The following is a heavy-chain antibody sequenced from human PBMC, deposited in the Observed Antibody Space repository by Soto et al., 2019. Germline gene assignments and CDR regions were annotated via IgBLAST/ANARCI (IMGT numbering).Heavy chain of an antibody. Sequence: ASVKVSCKASGYTFTSYDINWVRQATGQGLEWMGWMNPNSGNTGYAQKFQGRVTMTRNTSISTAYMELSSLRSEDTAVYYCARGLYDYIWGSYRYTYWFDPWAQGTLVTLSS. CDR2: MNPNSGNT. D-gene: IGHD3-16*02. J-gene: IGHJ5*02. CDR1: GYTFTSYD. CDR3: ARGLYDYIWGSYRYTYWFDP. V-gene: IGHV1-8*01.